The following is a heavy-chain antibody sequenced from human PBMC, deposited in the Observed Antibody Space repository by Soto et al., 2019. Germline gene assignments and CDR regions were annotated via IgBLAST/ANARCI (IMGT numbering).Heavy chain of an antibody. CDR1: GGSFSGYY. CDR2: INHSGST. D-gene: IGHD3-3*01. V-gene: IGHV4-34*01. Sequence: QVQLQQWGAGLLKPSETLSLTCAVYGGSFSGYYWSWIRQPPGKGLEWIGEINHSGSTNYNPSLKSRVTISVDTSKSQFSLKLSSVTAADTAVYYCAIWDSNYDFWSGYRNWFDPWGQGTLVTVSS. J-gene: IGHJ5*02. CDR3: AIWDSNYDFWSGYRNWFDP.